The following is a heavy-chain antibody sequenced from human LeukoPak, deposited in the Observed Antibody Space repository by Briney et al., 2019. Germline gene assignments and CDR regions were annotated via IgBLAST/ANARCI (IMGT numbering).Heavy chain of an antibody. V-gene: IGHV3-30*18. J-gene: IGHJ4*02. CDR2: ISYDGSNK. D-gene: IGHD4-17*01. Sequence: GGSLRLSCAASGFTFSSYGMHWVRQAPGKGLEWVAVISYDGSNKYYADSVKGRFTISRDNSKNTLYPQMNSLRAEDTAVYYCAKDDYGDYYYFDYWGQGTLVTVSS. CDR3: AKDDYGDYYYFDY. CDR1: GFTFSSYG.